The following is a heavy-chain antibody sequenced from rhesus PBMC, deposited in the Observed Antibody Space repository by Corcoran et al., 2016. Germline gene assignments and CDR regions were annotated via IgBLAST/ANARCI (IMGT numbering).Heavy chain of an antibody. CDR1: GYSISSAYG. CDR3: ARGDGNYWYFDV. CDR2: SGGRSGSS. V-gene: IGHV4-127*01. Sequence: QVQLQESGPGLVKPSETLSLTCAVSGYSISSAYGWSWIRQSPGKGLEWFGYSGGRSGSSNYNPSLKSRVTISKDTSKNQFSLKLNSVTAADTAVYYCARGDGNYWYFDVWGPGTPITFSS. J-gene: IGHJ2*01. D-gene: IGHD4-35*01.